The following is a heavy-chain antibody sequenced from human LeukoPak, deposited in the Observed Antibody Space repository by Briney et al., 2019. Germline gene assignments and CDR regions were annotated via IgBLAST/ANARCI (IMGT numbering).Heavy chain of an antibody. CDR2: INSNSGDT. Sequence: ASVKDSCKASGYTFTAYFIHWVRQAPGQGLEWMGWINSNSGDTGQAQQFQGRVTMTRDTSSTTVYMELSRLTSDDTAVYYCARLGPNYTGSGSYFDYWGQGTLLTVSS. CDR1: GYTFTAYF. CDR3: ARLGPNYTGSGSYFDY. D-gene: IGHD3-10*01. J-gene: IGHJ4*02. V-gene: IGHV1-2*02.